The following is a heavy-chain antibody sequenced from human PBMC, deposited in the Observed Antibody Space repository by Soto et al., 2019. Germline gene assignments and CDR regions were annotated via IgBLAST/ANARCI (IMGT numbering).Heavy chain of an antibody. CDR2: INAGNGNT. CDR3: ARDRATTYPDY. V-gene: IGHV1-3*01. D-gene: IGHD1-26*01. Sequence: QVQLVQSGAEVKKPGASVKVSCKASGYTFTSYAMHWVRQAPGQRLEWMGWINAGNGNTKYSQKFQGRVTITRDTSASTAYMELSSLRSEDTVVYYCARDRATTYPDYWGQGTLVTVSS. J-gene: IGHJ4*02. CDR1: GYTFTSYA.